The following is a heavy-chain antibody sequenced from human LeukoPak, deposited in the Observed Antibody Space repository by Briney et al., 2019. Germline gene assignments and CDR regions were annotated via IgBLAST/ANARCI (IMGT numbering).Heavy chain of an antibody. Sequence: ASVKVSCKASGYTFTGYYMHWVRQAPGQGLEWMGWINPNSGGTNYAQKFQGRVTMTRDTSISTAYMELGRLRSDDTAVYYCARDHAIAVAVDYWGQGTLVTVSS. D-gene: IGHD6-19*01. V-gene: IGHV1-2*02. CDR1: GYTFTGYY. J-gene: IGHJ4*02. CDR2: INPNSGGT. CDR3: ARDHAIAVAVDY.